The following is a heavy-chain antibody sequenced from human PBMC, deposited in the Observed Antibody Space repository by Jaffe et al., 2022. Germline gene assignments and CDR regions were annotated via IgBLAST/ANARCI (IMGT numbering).Heavy chain of an antibody. CDR2: IIPIFGTA. Sequence: QVQLVQSGAEVKKPGSSVKVSCKASGGTFSSYAISWVRQAPGQGLEWMGGIIPIFGTANYAQKFQGRVTITADESTSTAYMELSSLRSEDTAVYYCATYMVQGVSRPSPNYYYYYMDVWGKGTTVTVSS. V-gene: IGHV1-69*01. CDR1: GGTFSSYA. J-gene: IGHJ6*03. D-gene: IGHD3-10*01. CDR3: ATYMVQGVSRPSPNYYYYYMDV.